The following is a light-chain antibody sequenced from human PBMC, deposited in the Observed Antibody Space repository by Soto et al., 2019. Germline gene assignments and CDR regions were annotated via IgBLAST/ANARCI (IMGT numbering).Light chain of an antibody. Sequence: EIVLTQSPATLSVSPGERATLSCRASQSVIDRSAWYQQKPGQPPKVLIYWASTRESGVPDRFSGSGSGTDFTLTISSLQAEDVAVYYCQQYYSAPLTFGGGTKVEIK. CDR1: QSVIDRS. CDR3: QQYYSAPLT. V-gene: IGKV4-1*01. J-gene: IGKJ4*01. CDR2: WAS.